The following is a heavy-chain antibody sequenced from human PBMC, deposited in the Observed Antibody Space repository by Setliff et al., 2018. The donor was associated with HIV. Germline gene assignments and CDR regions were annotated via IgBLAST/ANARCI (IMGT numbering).Heavy chain of an antibody. CDR3: ARYLAPYYYYGMDV. CDR2: INPSDGRT. V-gene: IGHV1-46*01. Sequence: ASVKVSCKASGYTFTNYYMHWVRQAPGQGLEWMGMINPSDGRTNYVQNLQGRLAMTRDTSTSTVYMELSSLRSEDTAVYYCARYLAPYYYYGMDVWGQGTTVT. J-gene: IGHJ6*02. CDR1: GYTFTNYY.